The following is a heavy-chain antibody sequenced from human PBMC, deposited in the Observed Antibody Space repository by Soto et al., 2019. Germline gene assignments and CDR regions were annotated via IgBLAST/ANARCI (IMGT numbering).Heavy chain of an antibody. J-gene: IGHJ4*02. V-gene: IGHV4-31*03. CDR1: GGSISSGGYY. CDR2: IYYRGST. CDR3: ARVPSYCCGDCYPLFDY. D-gene: IGHD2-21*02. Sequence: QVQLQESGPGLVKPSQTLSLTCTVSGGSISSGGYYWSWIRQHPGKGLEWIGYIYYRGSTYYNPXLTRRVTISVXXSXNXXSLKRGSVTAADTAVYYWARVPSYCCGDCYPLFDYWGQGTLVTVSS.